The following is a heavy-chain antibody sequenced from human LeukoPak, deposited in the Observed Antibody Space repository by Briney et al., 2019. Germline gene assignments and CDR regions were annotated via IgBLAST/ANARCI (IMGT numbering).Heavy chain of an antibody. V-gene: IGHV3-30*18. Sequence: PGRSLRLSCAASGFTFSSYGMHWVRQAPGKGLEWVAVISYDGSNKYYADSVKGRFTTSRDNSKNTLYLQMNSLRAEDTAVYYCAKGLSESIYDALDSWGQGTLVTVSS. CDR3: AKGLSESIYDALDS. CDR2: ISYDGSNK. CDR1: GFTFSSYG. D-gene: IGHD1-26*01. J-gene: IGHJ4*02.